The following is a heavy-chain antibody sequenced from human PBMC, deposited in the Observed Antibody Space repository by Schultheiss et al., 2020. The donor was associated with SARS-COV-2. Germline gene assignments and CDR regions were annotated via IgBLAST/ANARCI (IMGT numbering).Heavy chain of an antibody. V-gene: IGHV4-34*01. J-gene: IGHJ4*02. CDR1: GGSFSGYY. D-gene: IGHD3-22*01. CDR2: INHSGST. CDR3: ARSPLYDSSV. Sequence: SETLSLTCAVYGGSFSGYYWSWIRQPPGKGLEWIGEINHSGSTNYNPSLKSRVTISVDTSKNQFSLKLSSVTAADTAVYYCARSPLYDSSVWGQGTLVTVSS.